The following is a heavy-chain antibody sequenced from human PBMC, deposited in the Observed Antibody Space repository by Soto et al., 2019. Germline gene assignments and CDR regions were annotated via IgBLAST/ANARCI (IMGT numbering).Heavy chain of an antibody. J-gene: IGHJ4*02. CDR2: INSNGGST. Sequence: EVQLVESGGGLVQPGGSLRLSCAASGFTFSSYAMHWVRQAPGKGLEYVSVINSNGGSTYYANSVKGRFTISRDNSKNTLYLQMGSPRAEDMAVYYCARTSGYAFDYWGQGTLVTVSS. D-gene: IGHD5-12*01. CDR1: GFTFSSYA. V-gene: IGHV3-64*01. CDR3: ARTSGYAFDY.